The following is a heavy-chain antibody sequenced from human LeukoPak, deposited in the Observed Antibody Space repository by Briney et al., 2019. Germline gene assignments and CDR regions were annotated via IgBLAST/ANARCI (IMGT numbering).Heavy chain of an antibody. CDR2: INHSGST. D-gene: IGHD6-13*01. CDR3: ARSSSVEEY. J-gene: IGHJ4*02. V-gene: IGHV4-34*01. CDR1: GGSFSGYY. Sequence: SETLSLTCAVYGGSFSGYYWSWIRQPPGKGLEWIGEINHSGSTNYNPSLKSRVTISVDTSKNQFSLKLSSETAADTAVYYCARSSSVEEYWGQGTLVTVSS.